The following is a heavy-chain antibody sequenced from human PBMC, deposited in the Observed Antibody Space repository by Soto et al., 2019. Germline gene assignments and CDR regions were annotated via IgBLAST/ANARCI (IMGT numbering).Heavy chain of an antibody. J-gene: IGHJ4*02. Sequence: GGSLRLSCAASGFTFSAYEMHWVRQAPGQGLEWVSYISKSGGTTYYADSVKGRFTISRDDAKNSVYLQMSSLRPEDMAVYKCVREGHYYFDYWGQGAVVTV. V-gene: IGHV3-48*03. CDR1: GFTFSAYE. CDR3: VREGHYYFDY. CDR2: ISKSGGTT.